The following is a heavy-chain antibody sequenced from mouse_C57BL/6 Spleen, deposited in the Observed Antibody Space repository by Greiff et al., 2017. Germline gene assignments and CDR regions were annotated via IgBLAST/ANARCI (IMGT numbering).Heavy chain of an antibody. Sequence: EVQRVESGGGLVQPKGSLKLSCAASGFTFNTYAMHWVRQAPGKGLEWVARIRSKSSNYATYYADSVKDRFTISRDDSQSMLYLQMNNLKTEDPAMYYWVRGGVVATRWYFDVWGTGTTVTVSS. D-gene: IGHD1-1*01. J-gene: IGHJ1*03. CDR1: GFTFNTYA. V-gene: IGHV10-3*01. CDR3: VRGGVVATRWYFDV. CDR2: IRSKSSNYAT.